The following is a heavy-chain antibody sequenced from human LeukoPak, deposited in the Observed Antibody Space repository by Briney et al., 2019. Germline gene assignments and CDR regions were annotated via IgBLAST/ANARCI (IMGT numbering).Heavy chain of an antibody. CDR2: IGTTGTT. CDR3: ARHVGGDYGYYYYGMDV. CDR1: GLTFSNYD. Sequence: PGGSLRLSCATSGLTFSNYDLNWVRQAPGKGLEWVSGIGTTGTTFYADSVKGRFTISRDNAKNSLYLQMNSLRAEDTAVYYCARHVGGDYGYYYYGMDVWGQGTTVTVSS. J-gene: IGHJ6*02. V-gene: IGHV3-69-1*01. D-gene: IGHD4-17*01.